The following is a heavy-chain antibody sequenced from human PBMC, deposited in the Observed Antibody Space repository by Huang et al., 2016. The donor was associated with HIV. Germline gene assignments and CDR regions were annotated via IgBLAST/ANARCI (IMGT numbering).Heavy chain of an antibody. CDR1: GGSISTHY. CDR3: ARDHHDFWRGYRRMYFFDH. J-gene: IGHJ4*02. Sequence: QVQLQESGPGLVKPSETLSLTCTVSGGSISTHYWSWIRQPPGKGLECIGSIDYSGSTNYSPSLKRRVTLLLDTSRNQFSLRVSSVTAADTAMYYCARDHHDFWRGYRRMYFFDHWGQGTLVTVSS. V-gene: IGHV4-59*11. CDR2: IDYSGST. D-gene: IGHD3-3*01.